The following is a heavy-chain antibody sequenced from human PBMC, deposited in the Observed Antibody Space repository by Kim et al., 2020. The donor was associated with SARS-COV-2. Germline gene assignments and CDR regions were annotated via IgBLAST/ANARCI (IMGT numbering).Heavy chain of an antibody. V-gene: IGHV3-23*01. CDR3: AKMVIMDGYNYFYYDAMDV. CDR2: ISGGAVNK. D-gene: IGHD2-21*01. CDR1: GFTFDTYA. Sequence: GGSLRLSCVASGFTFDTYAMSWVRQAPGKGLEWVSVISGGAVNKFYADSVRGRFTISRDNSNNMLYLQMNSLRDEDTALYYCAKMVIMDGYNYFYYDAMDVWGQVTTVTVSS. J-gene: IGHJ6*02.